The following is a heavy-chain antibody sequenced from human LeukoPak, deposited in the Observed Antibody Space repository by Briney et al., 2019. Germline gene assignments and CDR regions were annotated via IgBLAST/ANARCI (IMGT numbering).Heavy chain of an antibody. CDR3: ARYVGEKTAFDI. CDR1: GGSISSYY. J-gene: IGHJ3*02. V-gene: IGHV4-59*01. CDR2: MYNSGST. D-gene: IGHD3-10*01. Sequence: SETLSLTCTVSGGSISSYYWSWIRQPPGKGLEWIGYMYNSGSTNYNPSLKSRVTISVDTSKNQFSLKLSSVTAADTAVYYCARYVGEKTAFDIWGQGTMVTVSS.